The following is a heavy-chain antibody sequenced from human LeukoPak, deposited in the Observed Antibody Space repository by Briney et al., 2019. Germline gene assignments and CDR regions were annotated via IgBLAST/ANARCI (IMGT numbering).Heavy chain of an antibody. V-gene: IGHV4-30-2*01. CDR2: IYHSGST. J-gene: IGHJ4*02. CDR1: GGSISSGGYS. Sequence: PSQTLSLTCAVSGGSISSGGYSWSWIRQPPGKGLEWIGYIYHSGSTYYNPSLKSRVTISVDRSKNQFSLKLSSVTAADTAVYYCAGRTVRRDYWGQGTLVTVSS. D-gene: IGHD4-17*01. CDR3: AGRTVRRDY.